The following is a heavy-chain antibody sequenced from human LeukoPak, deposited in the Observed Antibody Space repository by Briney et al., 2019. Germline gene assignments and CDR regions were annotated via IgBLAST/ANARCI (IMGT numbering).Heavy chain of an antibody. V-gene: IGHV3-7*01. CDR3: ARRLPFDY. CDR2: IKQDGSEK. CDR1: GFIFSNYW. D-gene: IGHD5-12*01. Sequence: PGGSLRLSCAASGFIFSNYWMSWVRQAPGKGLEWVANIKQDGSEKYYVDSVKGRFTISRDNAKNSLYLQMNSLRAEDTAVYYCARRLPFDYWGQGTLVTVSS. J-gene: IGHJ4*02.